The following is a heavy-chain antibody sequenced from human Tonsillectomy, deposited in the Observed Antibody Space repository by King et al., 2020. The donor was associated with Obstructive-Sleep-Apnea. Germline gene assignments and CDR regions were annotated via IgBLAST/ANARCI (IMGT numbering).Heavy chain of an antibody. V-gene: IGHV1-8*01. D-gene: IGHD5-18*01. Sequence: QLVQSGAEVKKPGASVKVSCKASGYTFTSYDINWVRQATGQGLEWMGWMNPNSGNTGYAQKFHGRVTMTRNTSMTTAYMELRSLTSEDTAVYYCVRERGYPDYWGQGTLVTVSS. J-gene: IGHJ4*02. CDR2: MNPNSGNT. CDR1: GYTFTSYD. CDR3: VRERGYPDY.